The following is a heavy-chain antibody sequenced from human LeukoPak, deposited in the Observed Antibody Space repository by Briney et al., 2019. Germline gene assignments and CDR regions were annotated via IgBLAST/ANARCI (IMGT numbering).Heavy chain of an antibody. Sequence: GGSLRLSCAASGFTFSSYGMHWVRQAPGKGLEWVAFIRYDGSNKYYADSVKGRFTISRDNSKNTLYLQMNSLRAEDTAVYYCAKGESSGWYPNFDYWGQGTLVTVSS. V-gene: IGHV3-30*02. CDR1: GFTFSSYG. D-gene: IGHD6-19*01. CDR3: AKGESSGWYPNFDY. CDR2: IRYDGSNK. J-gene: IGHJ4*02.